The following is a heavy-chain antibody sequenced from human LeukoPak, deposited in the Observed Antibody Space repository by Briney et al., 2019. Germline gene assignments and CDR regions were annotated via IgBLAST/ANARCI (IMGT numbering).Heavy chain of an antibody. D-gene: IGHD3-3*01. CDR2: INTYNGNT. Sequence: ASVKVSCKASGYTFTSYGISWVRQAPGQGLEWMGWINTYNGNTNYARNLQGRVTMTTDTSTTTAYMELRSLRSDDTAVYYCARDTNFWSSHIYYYCGMDVWGQGTTVAVSS. CDR1: GYTFTSYG. CDR3: ARDTNFWSSHIYYYCGMDV. V-gene: IGHV1-18*01. J-gene: IGHJ6*02.